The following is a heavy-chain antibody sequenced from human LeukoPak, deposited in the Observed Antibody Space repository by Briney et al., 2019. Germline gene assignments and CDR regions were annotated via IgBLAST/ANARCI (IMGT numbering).Heavy chain of an antibody. Sequence: GASVKVSCKASGGTFSSYAISWVRQAPGQGLEWMGGIIPIFGTANYEQKFQGRVTITADESTSTAYMELSSLRSEDTAVYYCARDGAARPEYYYYYMDVWGKGTTVTVSS. CDR3: ARDGAARPEYYYYYMDV. J-gene: IGHJ6*03. CDR1: GGTFSSYA. V-gene: IGHV1-69*01. D-gene: IGHD6-6*01. CDR2: IIPIFGTA.